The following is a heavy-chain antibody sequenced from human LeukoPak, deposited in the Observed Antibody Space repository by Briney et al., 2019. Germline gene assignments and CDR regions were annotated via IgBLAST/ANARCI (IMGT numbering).Heavy chain of an antibody. D-gene: IGHD3-3*01. V-gene: IGHV4-4*07. J-gene: IGHJ5*02. CDR3: AREVGTIMVNWFDP. CDR2: IYTSGST. Sequence: PSETLSLTCTVSGGSISSYYWSWTRQPAGKGLEWIGRIYTSGSTNYNPSLKSRVTMSVDTPKNQFSLKLSSVTAADTAVYYCAREVGTIMVNWFDPWGQGTLVTVSS. CDR1: GGSISSYY.